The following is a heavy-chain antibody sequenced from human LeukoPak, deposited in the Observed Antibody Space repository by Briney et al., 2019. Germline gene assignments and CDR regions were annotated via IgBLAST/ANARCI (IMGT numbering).Heavy chain of an antibody. CDR2: IYYTGST. D-gene: IGHD1-26*01. CDR1: GASIRSSY. CDR3: ARHVGATLSLQH. Sequence: PSETLSLTCTVSGASIRSSYWSWLRQPPGKGLEWIGYIYYTGSTNSNPSLKSRVTVSVDTSKNQFSLKLSSVTAADTAVYYCARHVGATLSLQHWGQGTLVTVSS. J-gene: IGHJ1*01. V-gene: IGHV4-59*08.